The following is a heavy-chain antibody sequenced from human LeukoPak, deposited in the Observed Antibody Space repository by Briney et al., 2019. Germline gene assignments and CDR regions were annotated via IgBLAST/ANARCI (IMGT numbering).Heavy chain of an antibody. J-gene: IGHJ1*01. V-gene: IGHV1-69*05. CDR1: GGTFSSYA. CDR3: ATEWKGSSWPYAEYFQH. D-gene: IGHD6-13*01. CDR2: IIPIFGTA. Sequence: ASVKVSCTASGGTFSSYAISWVRQAPGQGLEWMGGIIPIFGTANYAQKFQGRVTITTDESTSTAYMELSSLRSEDTAVYYCATEWKGSSWPYAEYFQHWGQGTLVTVSS.